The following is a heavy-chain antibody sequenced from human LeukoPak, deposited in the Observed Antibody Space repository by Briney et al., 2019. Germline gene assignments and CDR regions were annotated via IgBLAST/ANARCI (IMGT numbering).Heavy chain of an antibody. CDR3: ASRAGTMVRGVIIAGWFDP. Sequence: SETLSLTCTVSGGSISSSSYYWGWIRQPPGKGLEWIGSIYYSGSTYCNPSLKSRVTISVDTSKNQFSLKLSSVTAADTAVYYCASRAGTMVRGVIIAGWFDPWGQGTLVTVSS. D-gene: IGHD3-10*01. CDR1: GGSISSSSYY. V-gene: IGHV4-39*01. J-gene: IGHJ5*02. CDR2: IYYSGST.